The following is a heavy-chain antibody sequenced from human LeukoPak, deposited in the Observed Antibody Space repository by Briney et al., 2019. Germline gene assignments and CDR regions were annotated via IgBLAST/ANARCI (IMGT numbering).Heavy chain of an antibody. D-gene: IGHD6-13*01. V-gene: IGHV1-46*01. Sequence: GASVKVPCKASGYTFTSYYMHWVRQAPGQGLEWMGIINPSGGSTSYAQKFQGRVTMTRDTSTSTVYMELSSLRSEDTAVYYCARGYRSSSWYIHLVGAFDIWGQGTMVTVSS. CDR2: INPSGGST. CDR3: ARGYRSSSWYIHLVGAFDI. J-gene: IGHJ3*02. CDR1: GYTFTSYY.